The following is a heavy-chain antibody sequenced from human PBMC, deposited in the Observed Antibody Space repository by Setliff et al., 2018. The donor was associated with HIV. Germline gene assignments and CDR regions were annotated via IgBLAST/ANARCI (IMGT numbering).Heavy chain of an antibody. V-gene: IGHV4-39*01. Sequence: PSETLSLTCTLSGDSISSGFYYWGWIRRPPGKGLEWIGSKYNGGNIYYNPSLKSRVTISIDTSKNQFYLKLSSVTAADTAVYFCARLKTGPAPVDYWGQGTLVTVSS. CDR2: KYNGGNI. CDR3: ARLKTGPAPVDY. CDR1: GDSISSGFYY. J-gene: IGHJ4*02. D-gene: IGHD1-1*01.